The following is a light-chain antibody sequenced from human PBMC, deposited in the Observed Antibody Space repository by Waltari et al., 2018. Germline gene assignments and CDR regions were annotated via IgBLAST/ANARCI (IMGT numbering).Light chain of an antibody. Sequence: QSALTQPASVSGSPGQSITISCPGTSPDAGNYDLVSCSQQHPGKAPKLIIYEVTKRPSGFSNRFSGSKSGNTASLTISGLHTEDEGDYYCCSYSGDLSFGVVFGGGTKLTVL. V-gene: IGLV2-23*02. J-gene: IGLJ2*01. CDR1: SPDAGNYDL. CDR3: CSYSGDLSFGVV. CDR2: EVT.